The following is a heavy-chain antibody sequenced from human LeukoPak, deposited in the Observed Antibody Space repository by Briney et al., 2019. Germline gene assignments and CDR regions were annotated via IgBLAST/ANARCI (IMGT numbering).Heavy chain of an antibody. CDR3: ARDRSTMVRGAGAF. D-gene: IGHD3-10*01. V-gene: IGHV1-2*02. CDR2: INPNSGGT. CDR1: GYTFTGYH. J-gene: IGHJ4*02. Sequence: ASVKVSCKASGYTFTGYHMHWVRQAPGQGLEWMGWINPNSGGTNYAQKLQGRVTMTTDTSTSTAYMELRSLRSDDTAVYYCARDRSTMVRGAGAFWGQGTLVTVSS.